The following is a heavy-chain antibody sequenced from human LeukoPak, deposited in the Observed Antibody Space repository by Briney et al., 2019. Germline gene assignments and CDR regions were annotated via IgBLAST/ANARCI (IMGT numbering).Heavy chain of an antibody. CDR2: ISSSSSYI. CDR1: GFTFSSYS. J-gene: IGHJ4*02. CDR3: ARDAPAAAGTAH. D-gene: IGHD6-13*01. V-gene: IGHV3-21*01. Sequence: PGGSLRLSCAASGFTFSSYSMNWVRQAPGKGLEWVSSISSSSSYIYYADSVEGRFTISRDNAKNSLYLQMNSLRAEDTAVYYCARDAPAAAGTAHWGQGTLVTVSS.